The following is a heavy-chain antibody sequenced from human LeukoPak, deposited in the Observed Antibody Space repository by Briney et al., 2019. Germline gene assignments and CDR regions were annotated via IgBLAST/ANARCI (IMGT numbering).Heavy chain of an antibody. D-gene: IGHD6-19*01. V-gene: IGHV3-15*01. J-gene: IGHJ4*02. Sequence: PGGSLRLSCAASGFTFSNAWMTWVRQAPGKGLEWVGRIKRKTDGETTDYAAPVKGRFITSRDDSKNTLYLQLNSLKTEDTAVYYCRWQWLVLGDYWGQGTLVTVSS. CDR3: RWQWLVLGDY. CDR1: GFTFSNAW. CDR2: IKRKTDGETT.